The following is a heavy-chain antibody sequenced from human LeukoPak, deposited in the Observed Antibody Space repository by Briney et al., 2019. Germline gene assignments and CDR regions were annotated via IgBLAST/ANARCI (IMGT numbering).Heavy chain of an antibody. Sequence: GGSLRLSCGASGLSFISYGMHWVRQAPGKGLEWVGVISDDGRSKDYADSVKGRFTISRDNSRDTLYLQMNSLRAEDTAVYYCAKRPSDYGDYVSYFDHWGQGTLVTVSS. J-gene: IGHJ4*02. CDR3: AKRPSDYGDYVSYFDH. V-gene: IGHV3-30*18. D-gene: IGHD4-17*01. CDR2: ISDDGRSK. CDR1: GLSFISYG.